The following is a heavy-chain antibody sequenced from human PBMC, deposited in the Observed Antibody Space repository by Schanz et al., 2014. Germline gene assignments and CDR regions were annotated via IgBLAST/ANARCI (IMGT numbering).Heavy chain of an antibody. CDR2: LSFDSRHI. J-gene: IGHJ4*02. D-gene: IGHD1-1*01. V-gene: IGHV3-21*02. Sequence: EVQLLASGGGLVQPGGSLRLTCLTSGFTFTDHAMNWVRQSPGKGLEWVAFLSFDSRHIYYADSVKGRFTISRDNAKSSLHLQMNSRRADDTAVYYCARDGVAATTDFEYWGQGALVTVSS. CDR3: ARDGVAATTDFEY. CDR1: GFTFTDHA.